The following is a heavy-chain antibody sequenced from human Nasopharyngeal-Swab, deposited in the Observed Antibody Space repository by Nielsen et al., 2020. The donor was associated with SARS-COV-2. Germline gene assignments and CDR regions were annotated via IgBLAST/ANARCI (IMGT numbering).Heavy chain of an antibody. D-gene: IGHD1-1*01. CDR2: ISTKTGAT. Sequence: ASVKVSCKASGYTFTSNVMNWVRQAPGQGPEYIGWISTKTGATTYAQDFQGRFVISLDTSVSTTYLQISSLKADDTAVYYCARETQKYANIWIDYWGQGTQVAVSS. CDR3: ARETQKYANIWIDY. V-gene: IGHV7-4-1*02. J-gene: IGHJ4*02. CDR1: GYTFTSNV.